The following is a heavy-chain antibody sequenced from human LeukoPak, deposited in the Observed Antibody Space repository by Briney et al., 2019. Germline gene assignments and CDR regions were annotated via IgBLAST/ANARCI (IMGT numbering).Heavy chain of an antibody. CDR1: GGSISNYY. D-gene: IGHD5-12*01. Sequence: SETLSLTCTVSGGSISNYYWSWIRQPPGKGLEWIGYIDYRGSTNYNPSLQGRITISLDTSDNQFSLKVTSVTAADTAVYYCARHISGYSSVDYWGQGTLVTVSS. J-gene: IGHJ4*02. CDR3: ARHISGYSSVDY. CDR2: IDYRGST. V-gene: IGHV4-59*08.